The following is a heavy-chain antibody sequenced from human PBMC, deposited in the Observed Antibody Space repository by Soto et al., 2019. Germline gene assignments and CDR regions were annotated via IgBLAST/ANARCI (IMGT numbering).Heavy chain of an antibody. V-gene: IGHV1-69*01. D-gene: IGHD2-2*01. J-gene: IGHJ6*02. CDR2: IIPIFGTA. CDR3: ARVIGPAAQEYYYYYGMDV. CDR1: GGTFSSYA. Sequence: QVQLVQSGAEVKKPGSSVKVSCQASGGTFSSYAISWVRQAPGQGLEWMGGIIPIFGTANYAQKFQGRVTITADESTSTAYMELSSLRSEDTAVYYCARVIGPAAQEYYYYYGMDVWGQGTTVTVSS.